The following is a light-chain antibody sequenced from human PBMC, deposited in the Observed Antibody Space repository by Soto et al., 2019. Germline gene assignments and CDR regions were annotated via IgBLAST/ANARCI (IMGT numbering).Light chain of an antibody. Sequence: QYALTQPRSVSGSPGQSVTISCTGTSSDVGGYNYVSWSRQHPGNAPKLMIYDVSKRPSGVPDRFSGSKSGNTASLTISGLQAEDEADYYCCSYAGSYTYVFGTGTKLTVL. CDR2: DVS. V-gene: IGLV2-11*01. CDR3: CSYAGSYTYV. CDR1: SSDVGGYNY. J-gene: IGLJ1*01.